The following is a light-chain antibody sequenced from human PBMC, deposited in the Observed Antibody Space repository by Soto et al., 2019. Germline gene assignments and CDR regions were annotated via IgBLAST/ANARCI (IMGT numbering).Light chain of an antibody. J-gene: IGLJ1*01. V-gene: IGLV2-23*01. CDR2: EDN. Sequence: QSVLTQPASVSGSPGQSITIPSTETSSDVGSYNLVSWYQHHPGKAPKLMIYEDNKRPSGVSNRFSGSKSGNTASLTISGLQAEDEADYYCCSYAGSNTYGFGTGTKVTVL. CDR3: CSYAGSNTYG. CDR1: SSDVGSYNL.